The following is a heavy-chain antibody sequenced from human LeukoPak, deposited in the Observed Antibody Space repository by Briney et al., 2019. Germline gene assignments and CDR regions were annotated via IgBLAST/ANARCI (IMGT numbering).Heavy chain of an antibody. CDR1: GYSFTDYY. J-gene: IGHJ4*02. Sequence: ASVKVSCKASGYSFTDYYMHWVRQAPGLGLEWMGIINSRTGTISYAQKFQGRVAMTRDTSTSTVYMELSSLRSEDTAVYYCARRSDVSGKLDYRGQGTLVTVSS. D-gene: IGHD3-10*01. CDR2: INSRTGTI. V-gene: IGHV1-46*01. CDR3: ARRSDVSGKLDY.